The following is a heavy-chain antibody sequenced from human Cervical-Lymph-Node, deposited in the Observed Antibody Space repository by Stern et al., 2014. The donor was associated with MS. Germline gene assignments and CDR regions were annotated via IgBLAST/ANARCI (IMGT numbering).Heavy chain of an antibody. Sequence: ESGPTLVKPTQTVTLTCTLSGFSVTTAGVGVGWIRQPPGKALEWLALIYWDDDELYSPSLKNRLTITKDTSKNQVVLTMTNVDPVDTATYYCAHSRVKYCRGGTCYSSLFDYWGQGTLVTVSS. CDR3: AHSRVKYCRGGTCYSSLFDY. CDR1: GFSVTTAGVG. CDR2: IYWDDDE. V-gene: IGHV2-5*02. J-gene: IGHJ4*02. D-gene: IGHD2-15*01.